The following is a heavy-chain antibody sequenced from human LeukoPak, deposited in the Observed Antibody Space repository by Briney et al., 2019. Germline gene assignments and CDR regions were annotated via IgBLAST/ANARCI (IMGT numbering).Heavy chain of an antibody. CDR1: GGSISSYY. CDR2: IYYSGST. D-gene: IGHD3-22*01. V-gene: IGHV4-59*01. J-gene: IGHJ4*02. CDR3: ARARYYYDSNQPFDY. Sequence: PSETLSLTCTVSGGSISSYYWSWIRQPPGKGLEWIGYIYYSGSTNYNPSLKSRVTISVDTSKNQFSLKLSSVTAADTAVYYCARARYYYDSNQPFDYWGQGTLVTVSS.